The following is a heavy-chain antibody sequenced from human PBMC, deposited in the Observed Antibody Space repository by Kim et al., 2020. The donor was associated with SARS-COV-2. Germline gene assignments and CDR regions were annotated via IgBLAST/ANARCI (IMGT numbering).Heavy chain of an antibody. CDR3: ARESRSGSYHFDY. D-gene: IGHD3-10*01. J-gene: IGHJ4*02. V-gene: IGHV4-30-2*04. Sequence: NYTPPLNTRDAISVDTSKTQFFLKLSAVTAADTAVYYCARESRSGSYHFDYWGQGTLVTVSS.